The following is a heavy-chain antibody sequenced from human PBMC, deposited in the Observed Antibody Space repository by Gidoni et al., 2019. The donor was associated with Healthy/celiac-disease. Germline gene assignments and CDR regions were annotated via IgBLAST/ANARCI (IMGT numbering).Heavy chain of an antibody. J-gene: IGHJ4*02. Sequence: QVQLQESGPGLVKPSETLSLTCAVSGYSISSGYYWGWIRQPPGKGLEWIGSIYHSGSTYYNPSLKSRVTISVDTSKNQFSLKLSSVTAADTAVYYCARINYDFWSGYYFNIDYWGQGTLVTVSS. CDR2: IYHSGST. CDR3: ARINYDFWSGYYFNIDY. D-gene: IGHD3-3*01. V-gene: IGHV4-38-2*01. CDR1: GYSISSGYY.